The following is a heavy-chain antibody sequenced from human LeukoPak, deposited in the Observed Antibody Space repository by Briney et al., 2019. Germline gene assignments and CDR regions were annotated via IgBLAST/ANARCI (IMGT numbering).Heavy chain of an antibody. CDR1: GYTFTSYG. D-gene: IGHD1-26*01. J-gene: IGHJ6*03. V-gene: IGHV1-18*01. CDR3: ARASGSYPYYYYYYMDV. CDR2: ISAYNGNT. Sequence: GASVKVSCKASGYTFTSYGISWVRQAAGQGVEWMGWISAYNGNTNYAQKLQGRVTMTTDTSTSTAYMELRSLRSDDTAVYYCARASGSYPYYYYYYMDVWGKGTTVTVSS.